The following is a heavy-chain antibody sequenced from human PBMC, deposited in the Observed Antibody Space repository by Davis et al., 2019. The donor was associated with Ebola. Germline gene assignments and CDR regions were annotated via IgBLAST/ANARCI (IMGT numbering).Heavy chain of an antibody. Sequence: GESLKIPCAASGLTFKIYAMGWVRQIPGRGLECVSVISNLALKTFYSDSVQGRFIISRNNSKSIVSLQMNNLRVDDTAIYYCADPLSSIWGQGTTVTVS. CDR3: ADPLSSI. CDR1: GLTFKIYA. V-gene: IGHV3-23*01. D-gene: IGHD2/OR15-2a*01. CDR2: ISNLALKT. J-gene: IGHJ6*02.